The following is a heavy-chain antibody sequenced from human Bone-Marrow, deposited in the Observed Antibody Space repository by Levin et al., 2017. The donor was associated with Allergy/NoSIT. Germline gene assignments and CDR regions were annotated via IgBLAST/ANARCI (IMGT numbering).Heavy chain of an antibody. CDR3: ARSSSFLDY. V-gene: IGHV3-7*01. J-gene: IGHJ4*02. CDR1: GFTFNNFW. CDR2: IKEDGSEK. Sequence: GESLKISCAASGFTFNNFWMGWVRQAPGKGLEWVANIKEDGSEKYDVDSVKGRFAISRDNAKNSLYLQMNSLRAEDTAVYYCARSSSFLDYWGQGTLVTVSS. D-gene: IGHD3-3*02.